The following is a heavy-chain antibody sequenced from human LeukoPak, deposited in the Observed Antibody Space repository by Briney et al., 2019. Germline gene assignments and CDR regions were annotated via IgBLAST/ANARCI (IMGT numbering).Heavy chain of an antibody. J-gene: IGHJ4*02. D-gene: IGHD5-18*01. V-gene: IGHV1-69*06. CDR1: GGTFNSYA. Sequence: SVKVSCKASGGTFNSYAISWVRQAPGQGLEWMGGIIPIFGTTNYARKFRGRVTLTADKSTRTAYMELSSLRSEDTAVYYCARSGYSYAYAADYWGQGTLVTVSS. CDR2: IIPIFGTT. CDR3: ARSGYSYAYAADY.